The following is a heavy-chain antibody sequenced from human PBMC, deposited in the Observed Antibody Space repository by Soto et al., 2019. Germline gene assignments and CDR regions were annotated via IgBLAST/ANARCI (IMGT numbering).Heavy chain of an antibody. V-gene: IGHV3-33*01. CDR2: IWHDGSYK. Sequence: VQLVESGGGVVQPGRSLRLSCVASGVSFSTYGMHWVRQAPGKGLGWVASIWHDGSYKFHAEAVKGRFALPRDNSKTSLYLQMDSPRVEDTDMYYCATEGGVGYGSTWGDFWGQGTLVTVSS. CDR1: GVSFSTYG. D-gene: IGHD6-13*01. CDR3: ATEGGVGYGSTWGDF. J-gene: IGHJ4*02.